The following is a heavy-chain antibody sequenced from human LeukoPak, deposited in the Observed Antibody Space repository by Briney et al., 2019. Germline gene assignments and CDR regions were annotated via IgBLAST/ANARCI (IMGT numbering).Heavy chain of an antibody. J-gene: IGHJ4*02. CDR3: ARYDSSGPYYLDY. D-gene: IGHD3-22*01. CDR2: IIPILGIA. Sequence: GASVKVSCKASGGTFSSYAISWVRQAPGQGLEWMGRIIPILGIANYAQKFQGRVTITADKSTSTAYMELSSLRSEDTAVYYCARYDSSGPYYLDYWGQGTLVTVSS. CDR1: GGTFSSYA. V-gene: IGHV1-69*04.